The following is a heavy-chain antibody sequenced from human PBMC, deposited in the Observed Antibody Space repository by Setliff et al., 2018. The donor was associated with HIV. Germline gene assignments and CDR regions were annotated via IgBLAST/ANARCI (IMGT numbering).Heavy chain of an antibody. CDR2: INHSGRT. D-gene: IGHD5-18*01. J-gene: IGHJ4*02. V-gene: IGHV4-34*01. CDR1: GGSFSDNY. Sequence: KPSETLSLTCAVYGGSFSDNYWSWIRQSPGKGLEWIGEINHSGRTKYSPSLRSRVSISVDTSKTQFSLKLSSVTAADTAVYYCARDAPWDSYGFDYWGQGTLVTVSS. CDR3: ARDAPWDSYGFDY.